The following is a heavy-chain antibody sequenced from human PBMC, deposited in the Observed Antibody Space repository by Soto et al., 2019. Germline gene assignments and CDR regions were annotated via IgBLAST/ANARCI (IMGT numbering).Heavy chain of an antibody. CDR2: INHSGST. CDR1: GGSFSGYY. Sequence: PSETLSVTCAVYGGSFSGYYWSWIRQPPGKGLEWFGEINHSGSTNYNPSLKSRVTISVDTSKNQFSLKLSSVTAADTAVYYCARGTPPAYYYGSGSSYNRHYYGMDVWGQGPTVT. CDR3: ARGTPPAYYYGSGSSYNRHYYGMDV. J-gene: IGHJ6*02. V-gene: IGHV4-34*01. D-gene: IGHD3-10*01.